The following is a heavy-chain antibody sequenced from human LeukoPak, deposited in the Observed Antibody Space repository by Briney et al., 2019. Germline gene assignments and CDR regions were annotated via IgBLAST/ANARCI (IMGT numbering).Heavy chain of an antibody. CDR2: FDPEDGET. CDR1: GYTLTELS. D-gene: IGHD6-13*01. Sequence: GASVKVSCKVSGYTLTELSMHWVRQAPGKGLEWMGGFDPEDGETIYAQKFQGRVTMTEDTSTDTAYMELSSLRSEDTAVYYCATNPIAAAGQYYYGMGVWGQGTTVTVSS. CDR3: ATNPIAAAGQYYYGMGV. V-gene: IGHV1-24*01. J-gene: IGHJ6*02.